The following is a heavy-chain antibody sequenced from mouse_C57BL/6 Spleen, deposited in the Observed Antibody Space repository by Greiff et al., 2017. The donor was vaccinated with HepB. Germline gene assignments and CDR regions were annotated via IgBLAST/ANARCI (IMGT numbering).Heavy chain of an antibody. D-gene: IGHD2-3*01. CDR3: ARHPYDGYGEWFAY. V-gene: IGHV5-9*01. CDR1: GFTFSSYT. Sequence: EVMLVESGGGLVKPGGSLKLSCAASGFTFSSYTMSWVRQTPEKRLEWVATISGGGGNTYYPDSVKGRFTISRDNAKNTLYLQMSSLRSEDTALYYCARHPYDGYGEWFAYWGQGTLVTVSA. J-gene: IGHJ3*01. CDR2: ISGGGGNT.